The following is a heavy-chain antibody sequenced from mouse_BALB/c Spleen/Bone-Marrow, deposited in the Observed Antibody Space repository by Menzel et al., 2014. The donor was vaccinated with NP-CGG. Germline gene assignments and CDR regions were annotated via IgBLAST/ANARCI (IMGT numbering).Heavy chain of an antibody. V-gene: IGHV1-14*01. CDR2: INPYNDGT. CDR1: GYTFTSYI. CDR3: ARFDGYYLLYFDV. D-gene: IGHD2-3*01. J-gene: IGHJ1*01. Sequence: EVQLQQSGPELVQPGASVKMSCKASGYTFTSYIMQWVKQKPGQGLEWIGYINPYNDGTKYNEKFKGKATLTSDKSSSTAYMGLSSLTSEDSAVYYCARFDGYYLLYFDVWGAGTTVTVSS.